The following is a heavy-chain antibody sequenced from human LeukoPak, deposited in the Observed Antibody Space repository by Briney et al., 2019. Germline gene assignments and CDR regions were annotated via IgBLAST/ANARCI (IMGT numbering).Heavy chain of an antibody. CDR1: GGTFSSYA. CDR2: IIPIFGTA. CDR3: ARAGGITTGFDY. J-gene: IGHJ4*02. Sequence: ASVKVSCKASGGTFSSYAISWVRQAPGQGLEWMGGIIPIFGTANYAQKFQGRVTITADESTSTAYMELSSLRSEDTAVYYCARAGGITTGFDYWGQGTLVAVSS. D-gene: IGHD4-11*01. V-gene: IGHV1-69*13.